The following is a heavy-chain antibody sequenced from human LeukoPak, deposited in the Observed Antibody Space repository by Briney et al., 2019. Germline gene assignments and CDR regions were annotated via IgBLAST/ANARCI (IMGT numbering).Heavy chain of an antibody. CDR1: GFTFSSYW. CDR3: ARLVRSITGTTKYYMDV. D-gene: IGHD1-7*01. CDR2: IKQDGSEK. V-gene: IGHV3-7*01. J-gene: IGHJ6*03. Sequence: GSLRLSCAASGFTFSSYWMSWVRQAPGKGLEWVANIKQDGSEKYYVDSVKGRFTISRDNAKNSLYLQMNSLRAEDTAVYYCARLVRSITGTTKYYMDVWGKGTTVTVSS.